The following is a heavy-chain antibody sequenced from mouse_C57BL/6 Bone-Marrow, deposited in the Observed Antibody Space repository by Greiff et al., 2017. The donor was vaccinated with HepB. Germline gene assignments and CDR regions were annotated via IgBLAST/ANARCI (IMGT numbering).Heavy chain of an antibody. CDR3: ARGRQGLWGYAMDY. Sequence: QVQLQQSGAELVRPGTSVKMSCKASGFTFTNYWIGWAKQRPGHGLEWIGDIYPGGGYTNYNEKFKGKATLTADKSSSTAYMQFSSLTSEDSAIYYCARGRQGLWGYAMDYWGQGTSVTVSS. J-gene: IGHJ4*01. V-gene: IGHV1-63*01. CDR2: IYPGGGYT. CDR1: GFTFTNYW. D-gene: IGHD1-1*02.